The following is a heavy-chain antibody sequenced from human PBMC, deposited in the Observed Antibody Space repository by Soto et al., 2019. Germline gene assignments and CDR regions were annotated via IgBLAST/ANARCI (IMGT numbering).Heavy chain of an antibody. D-gene: IGHD5-12*01. J-gene: IGHJ4*02. CDR1: GDSISTGPYS. CDR2: IYASGGT. V-gene: IGHV4-30-2*01. Sequence: TLSLTCAVSGDSISTGPYSWNWIRQPPGKGLEWIGFIYASGGTNSNPSLKTRVTMSLERTKNQFSLKLNSVTAADTAVYYCARGRRDGYSAYYFDYWGRGTLVTVSS. CDR3: ARGRRDGYSAYYFDY.